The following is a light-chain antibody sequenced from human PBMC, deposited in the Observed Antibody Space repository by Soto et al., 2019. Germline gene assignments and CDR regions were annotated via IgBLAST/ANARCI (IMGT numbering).Light chain of an antibody. CDR1: QSISNW. CDR2: KAA. CDR3: QQYNSYSHT. Sequence: DIQMTQSPSTLSASVGDRVTITCRASQSISNWLAWYQQKPGKAPKLLIYKAASLESGVPSRFSASGSGTEFTLTISSLQPDDFATYYCQQYNSYSHTFGQGTKLEIK. J-gene: IGKJ2*01. V-gene: IGKV1-5*03.